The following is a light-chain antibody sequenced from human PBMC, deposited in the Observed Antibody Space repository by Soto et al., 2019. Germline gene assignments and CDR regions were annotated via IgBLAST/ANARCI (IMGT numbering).Light chain of an antibody. Sequence: DIQMTQSPSSLYASVGDRVTITCRASQNIRSYLNWYQQKPGKAPQLLIYATSSLQTGVPSRFSASGSGTDFSLVISDLQPEDSATYYCQQGYSSRWTSGRATKVEI. CDR2: ATS. CDR3: QQGYSSRWT. J-gene: IGKJ1*01. CDR1: QNIRSY. V-gene: IGKV1-39*01.